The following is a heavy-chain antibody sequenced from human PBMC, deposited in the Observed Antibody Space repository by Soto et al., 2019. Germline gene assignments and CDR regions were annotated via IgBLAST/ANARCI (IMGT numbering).Heavy chain of an antibody. Sequence: XEILSLTCTVSGGSISSYYWSWIRQPPGKGLEWIGYIYYSGSTNYNPSLKSRVTISVDTSKNQFSLKLSSVTAADTAVYYCERDRITMGGWFDPWGQGTLVTVSS. CDR1: GGSISSYY. CDR2: IYYSGST. CDR3: ERDRITMGGWFDP. J-gene: IGHJ5*02. D-gene: IGHD3-10*01. V-gene: IGHV4-59*01.